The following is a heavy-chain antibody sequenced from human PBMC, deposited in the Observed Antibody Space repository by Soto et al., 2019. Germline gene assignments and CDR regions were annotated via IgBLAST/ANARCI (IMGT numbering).Heavy chain of an antibody. D-gene: IGHD6-6*01. CDR2: ISGSGGST. Sequence: EVQLLESGGGLVQPGGSLRLSCAASGFSFNIYAMSWVRQAPGKGLEWVSAISGSGGSTYYADSVKGRFTISRDNSKNTLYLQMNSLRAEDTAVYYCAKDRRSSVSYFDYWGQGTLVTVSS. V-gene: IGHV3-23*01. J-gene: IGHJ4*02. CDR1: GFSFNIYA. CDR3: AKDRRSSVSYFDY.